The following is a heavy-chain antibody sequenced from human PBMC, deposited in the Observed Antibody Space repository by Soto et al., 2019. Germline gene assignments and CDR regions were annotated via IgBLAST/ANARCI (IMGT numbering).Heavy chain of an antibody. CDR2: ISAYNGNT. CDR3: ARDIGLPRRPTSVTFFGVVNNYDYYYGMDV. D-gene: IGHD3-3*01. V-gene: IGHV1-18*01. Sequence: ASVKVSCKASGYTFTSYGISWVRQAPGQGLEWMGWISAYNGNTNYAQKLQGRVTMTTDTSTSTAYMELRSLRSDDTAVYYCARDIGLPRRPTSVTFFGVVNNYDYYYGMDVWGQGTMVTVSS. CDR1: GYTFTSYG. J-gene: IGHJ6*02.